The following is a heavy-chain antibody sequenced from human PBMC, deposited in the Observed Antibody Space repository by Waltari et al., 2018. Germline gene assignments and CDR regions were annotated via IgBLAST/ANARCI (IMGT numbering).Heavy chain of an antibody. V-gene: IGHV3-7*03. D-gene: IGHD1-26*01. CDR1: GFTFKYFW. CDR3: VRAGWELDH. Sequence: EVQLVESGGGLVQPGGSLRLSCAASGFTFKYFWMAWVRQAPGKGLEWVASIKEDRTRTYYLDSVKGRFTISKDDSQNSLSLQMSSLRVDDTAVYYCVRAGWELDHWGQGTLVTVSP. CDR2: IKEDRTRT. J-gene: IGHJ1*01.